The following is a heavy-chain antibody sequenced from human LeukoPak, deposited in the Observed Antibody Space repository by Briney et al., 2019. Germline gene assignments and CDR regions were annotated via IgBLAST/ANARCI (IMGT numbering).Heavy chain of an antibody. CDR1: GGTFRTHI. Sequence: ASVKVSCKTFGGTFRTHIFSWVRQAPGQGLEWMGKITPIIDSAKYSQKFRDRLTITGDSSTGTAYMELSSLTPEDTALYYCTRVNLRGSQYNWFDPWGQGTLVIVSS. D-gene: IGHD1-26*01. V-gene: IGHV1-69*08. CDR2: ITPIIDSA. CDR3: TRVNLRGSQYNWFDP. J-gene: IGHJ5*02.